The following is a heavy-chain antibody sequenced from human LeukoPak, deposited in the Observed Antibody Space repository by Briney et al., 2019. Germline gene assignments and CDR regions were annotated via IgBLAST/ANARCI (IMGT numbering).Heavy chain of an antibody. J-gene: IGHJ6*02. D-gene: IGHD2-2*02. V-gene: IGHV3-21*01. CDR3: ARVGSCSSTTCYMYYGMDV. CDR1: GFTFTSYS. Sequence: GGSLRLSCAASGFTFTSYSMNWVRQAPGKGLEWVSSISSSSSYIYYADSVKGRFTISRDNAKNSLYLQMNSLRAEDTAVYYCARVGSCSSTTCYMYYGMDVWGQGTTVTVSS. CDR2: ISSSSSYI.